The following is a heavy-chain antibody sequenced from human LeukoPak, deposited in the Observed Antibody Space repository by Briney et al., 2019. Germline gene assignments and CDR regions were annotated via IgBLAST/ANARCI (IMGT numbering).Heavy chain of an antibody. CDR3: ARDEKWLQLDY. D-gene: IGHD5-24*01. CDR2: IKQDGSAK. CDR1: GFTFSTYW. J-gene: IGHJ4*02. V-gene: IGHV3-7*04. Sequence: GGSLRLSCAASGFTFSTYWMSWVDQAPGKGLEWVANIKQDGSAKYYVDSVKGRFTISRDNAKNSLFLQMDSLRAEDTAVYYCARDEKWLQLDYWGQGSLVTVSS.